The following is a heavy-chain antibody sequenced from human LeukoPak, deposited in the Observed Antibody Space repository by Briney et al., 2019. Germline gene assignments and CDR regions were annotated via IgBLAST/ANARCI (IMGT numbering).Heavy chain of an antibody. V-gene: IGHV4-61*02. D-gene: IGHD3-10*01. Sequence: PSETLSLTCTVSDGSISSGSYYWSWIRQPAGKGLEWIGLIYTSGSTNYNPSLKSRVTISVDTSKNQFSLKLSSVTAADTAVYYCARDRRGYYFDYWGQGTLATVSS. CDR2: IYTSGST. CDR1: DGSISSGSYY. CDR3: ARDRRGYYFDY. J-gene: IGHJ4*02.